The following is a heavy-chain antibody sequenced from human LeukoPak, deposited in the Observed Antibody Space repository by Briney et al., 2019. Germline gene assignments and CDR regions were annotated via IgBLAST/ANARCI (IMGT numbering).Heavy chain of an antibody. J-gene: IGHJ4*02. V-gene: IGHV3-23*01. D-gene: IGHD1-26*01. Sequence: GGSLRLSCAASGFIFSSFAMAWVRQAPGKGLEWVSLISGAGGSTYYPDSVKGRFTISRDNSKNTLYLQMNSLRAEDTAVYYCASFRGVGGAFEYWGQGTLVTVSS. CDR3: ASFRGVGGAFEY. CDR2: ISGAGGST. CDR1: GFIFSSFA.